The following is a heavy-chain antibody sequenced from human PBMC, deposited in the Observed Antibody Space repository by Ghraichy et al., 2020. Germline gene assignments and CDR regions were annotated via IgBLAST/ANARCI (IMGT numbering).Heavy chain of an antibody. V-gene: IGHV3-23*01. CDR2: ISGSGGSI. D-gene: IGHD2-21*01. CDR1: GFTFSSYA. J-gene: IGHJ4*02. Sequence: GGSLRLSCEASGFTFSSYAMSWVRQAPGKGLEWVSAISGSGGSIYYADSVKGRFTISRDNSKSTLYLQLNSLRAEDTAIYYCGKEGGLGAFCGGNCYLDSWGQGTLVSVSS. CDR3: GKEGGLGAFCGGNCYLDS.